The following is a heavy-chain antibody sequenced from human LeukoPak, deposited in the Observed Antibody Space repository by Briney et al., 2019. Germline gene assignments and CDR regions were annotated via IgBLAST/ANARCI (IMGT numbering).Heavy chain of an antibody. CDR2: IWYDGSNK. J-gene: IGHJ6*03. Sequence: GGSLRLSCAASGFTFSSYGMHWVRQAPGKGLEWVAVIWYDGSNKYYADSVKGRFTISRDNSKNTLYLQMNSLRVEDTAVYYCAKEMDDFWSGSYYYYYMDVWGKGTTVTVSS. CDR3: AKEMDDFWSGSYYYYYMDV. V-gene: IGHV3-33*06. D-gene: IGHD3-3*01. CDR1: GFTFSSYG.